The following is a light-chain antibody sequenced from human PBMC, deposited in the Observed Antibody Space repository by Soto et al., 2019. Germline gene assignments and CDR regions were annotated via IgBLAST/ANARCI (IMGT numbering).Light chain of an antibody. J-gene: IGLJ1*01. CDR3: SSYTSSSTLYV. Sequence: SALTQPASVSGSPGQSITISCTGTSSDVGDNNYVSWYQQHPGKAPKLMIYDVTHRPSGISNRFSGSKSGNTASLTISGLQAEDEADYDCSSYTSSSTLYVFGTGTKVTV. CDR1: SSDVGDNNY. V-gene: IGLV2-14*01. CDR2: DVT.